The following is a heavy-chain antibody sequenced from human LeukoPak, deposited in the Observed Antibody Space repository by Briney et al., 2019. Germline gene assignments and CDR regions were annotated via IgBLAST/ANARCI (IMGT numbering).Heavy chain of an antibody. Sequence: ASVKVSCKASGYTFTGYYMHWVRQAPGQGLEWMGWINPNSGGTNYAQKFQGRVTMTRDTSISTAYMELSRLRSDDTAVYYCARNFYFDSGGYYHYWDQGTLVTVSS. CDR1: GYTFTGYY. CDR3: ARNFYFDSGGYYHY. CDR2: INPNSGGT. J-gene: IGHJ4*02. V-gene: IGHV1-2*02. D-gene: IGHD3-22*01.